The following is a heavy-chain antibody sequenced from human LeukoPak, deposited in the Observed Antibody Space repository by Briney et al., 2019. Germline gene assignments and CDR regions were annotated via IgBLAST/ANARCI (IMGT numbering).Heavy chain of an antibody. CDR1: GFTFSSYS. J-gene: IGHJ4*02. CDR2: ISSSSSYI. V-gene: IGHV3-21*01. D-gene: IGHD6-13*01. CDR3: ARVYSSSWDGYLDY. Sequence: GGSLRLSCAASGFTFSSYSMNWIRQVPGKWLEWVSSISSSSSYIYYADSVKGRFTISRDNAKNSLYLQMNSLRAEDTAVYYCARVYSSSWDGYLDYWGQGTLVTVSS.